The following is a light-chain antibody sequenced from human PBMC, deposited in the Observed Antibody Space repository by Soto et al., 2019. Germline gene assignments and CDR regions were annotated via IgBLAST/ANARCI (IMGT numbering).Light chain of an antibody. CDR2: GAS. J-gene: IGKJ1*01. CDR1: QSVSSN. V-gene: IGKV3-15*01. CDR3: QQYNNWPRT. Sequence: EILMTQSPATLSLSPGERATLSCRASQSVSSNLAWYQQKPGKAPKLLIYGASNRATGIPARFSGGGSGTEFTLTISSLQSEDFAVYYCQQYNNWPRTFGQGTKVDI.